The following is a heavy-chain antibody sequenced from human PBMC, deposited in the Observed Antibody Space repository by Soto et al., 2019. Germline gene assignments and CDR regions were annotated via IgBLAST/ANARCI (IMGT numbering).Heavy chain of an antibody. Sequence: GESLRISYKVSGYSFTSDCVGWVRQMPGKGLEWMGIIYPGDCDTRYSPSFQGQVTISADKSISTAYLQWSSLKASDTAMYYCARSPPNNWNYAPGFDYWGQGTLVTVSS. CDR3: ARSPPNNWNYAPGFDY. CDR1: GYSFTSDC. V-gene: IGHV5-51*01. CDR2: IYPGDCDT. J-gene: IGHJ4*02. D-gene: IGHD1-7*01.